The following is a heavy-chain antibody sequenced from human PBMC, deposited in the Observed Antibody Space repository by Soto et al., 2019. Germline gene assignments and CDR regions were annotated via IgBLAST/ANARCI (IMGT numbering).Heavy chain of an antibody. CDR1: GGSLSSGPYY. CDR3: ARDPCSGGSCYFDDLDY. Sequence: SETLSLTCTVSGGSLSSGPYYWTWIRQHPGKGLEWIRYIHASGGTYYNPSLKSRVTISIDTSKNQFSLNLISVTAADTAVYYCARDPCSGGSCYFDDLDYWGQGAQLTVSS. J-gene: IGHJ4*02. CDR2: IHASGGT. D-gene: IGHD2-15*01. V-gene: IGHV4-31*03.